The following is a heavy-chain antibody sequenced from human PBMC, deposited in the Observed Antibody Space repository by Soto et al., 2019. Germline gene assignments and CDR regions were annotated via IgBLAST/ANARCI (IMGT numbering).Heavy chain of an antibody. Sequence: GGSLRLSCAASGFTFSNAWMSWVRQAPGKGLEWVGRIKSKTDGGTTDYAAPVKGRFTISRDDSKNTLYLQMNSLKTEDTAVYYCTTTYYYDSSGYYPHYYYGMGVWGQGTTVTVSS. V-gene: IGHV3-15*01. CDR3: TTTYYYDSSGYYPHYYYGMGV. CDR1: GFTFSNAW. D-gene: IGHD3-22*01. CDR2: IKSKTDGGTT. J-gene: IGHJ6*02.